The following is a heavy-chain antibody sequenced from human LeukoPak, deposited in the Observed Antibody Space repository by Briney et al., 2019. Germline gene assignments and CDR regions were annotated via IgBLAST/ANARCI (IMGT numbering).Heavy chain of an antibody. Sequence: SETLSLTCTVSGGSISSYFWSWIRQRPGKGLEWIGYIYTSGSTKYNPSPKSRVTISVDTSKNKLSLRLSSVTAADTAVYYWARQDPFFAPWGPGTLVTVSS. CDR2: IYTSGST. J-gene: IGHJ5*02. CDR3: ARQDPFFAP. CDR1: GGSISSYF. V-gene: IGHV4-4*09.